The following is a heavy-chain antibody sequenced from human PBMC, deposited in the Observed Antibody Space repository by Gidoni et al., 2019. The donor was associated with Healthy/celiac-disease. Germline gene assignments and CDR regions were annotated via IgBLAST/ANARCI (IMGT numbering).Heavy chain of an antibody. V-gene: IGHV3-53*01. Sequence: EVQLVESGGGLLLPGGSLSLSCAASGFTVSSNYMSWVRQAPGKGLEWVAVIYSGGSKYYADSVKGRFTISRDNSKNTLYLKMNSLRAEDTDVYYCARGSGWYDYWGQGTLVTVSS. D-gene: IGHD6-19*01. CDR1: GFTVSSNY. CDR2: IYSGGSK. CDR3: ARGSGWYDY. J-gene: IGHJ4*02.